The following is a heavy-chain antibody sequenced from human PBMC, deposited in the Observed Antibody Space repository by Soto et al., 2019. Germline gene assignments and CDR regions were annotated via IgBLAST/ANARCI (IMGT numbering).Heavy chain of an antibody. CDR3: ATTRYYYDSSGYYPPDY. J-gene: IGHJ4*02. CDR2: IIPIFGTA. V-gene: IGHV1-69*13. D-gene: IGHD3-22*01. CDR1: GGTFSXXA. Sequence: ASVKVSCKASGGTFSXXAISWVRQAPGQGLEWMGGIIPIFGTANYAQKFQGRVTITADESTSTAYMELSSLRSEDTAVYYCATTRYYYDSSGYYPPDYWGQGTLVTVSS.